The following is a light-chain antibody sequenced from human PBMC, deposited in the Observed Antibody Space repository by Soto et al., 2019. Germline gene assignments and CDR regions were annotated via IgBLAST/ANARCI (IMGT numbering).Light chain of an antibody. Sequence: EILMTQSPATLSLSPAERTTLSCRASQSVSSNLAWYQQKPGQAPRLLIYGASTRATGIPDRFSGSGSGTDFTLTISRLEPEDFAVYYCQQYGNSPITFGQGTRLEIK. J-gene: IGKJ5*01. CDR1: QSVSSN. V-gene: IGKV3-20*01. CDR2: GAS. CDR3: QQYGNSPIT.